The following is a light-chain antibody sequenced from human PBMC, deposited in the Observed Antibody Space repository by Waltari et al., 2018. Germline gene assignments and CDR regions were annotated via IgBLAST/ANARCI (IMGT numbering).Light chain of an antibody. V-gene: IGKV3-11*01. CDR3: QQRSNWPPVYT. Sequence: EIVLTQSPATLSLSPGERATLSCRASQSVSSYLAWYQQKPGQAPRFLIYDASNRATGIPARFSGSGSGTDFTLTISSLEPEDFAVYYCQQRSNWPPVYTFGQGTKLEI. CDR1: QSVSSY. J-gene: IGKJ2*01. CDR2: DAS.